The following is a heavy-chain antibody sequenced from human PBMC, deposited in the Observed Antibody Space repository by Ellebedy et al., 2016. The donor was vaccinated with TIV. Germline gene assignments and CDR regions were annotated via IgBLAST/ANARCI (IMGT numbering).Heavy chain of an antibody. CDR2: IKQDGSEK. J-gene: IGHJ4*02. D-gene: IGHD1-1*01. CDR1: GFTFSSYW. CDR3: ATEEWGYNWNDIPSFDY. Sequence: GESLKISCAASGFTFSSYWMSWVRQAPGKGLEWVANIKQDGSEKYYVDSVKGRFTISRDNAKNSLYLQMNSLRAEDTAVYYCATEEWGYNWNDIPSFDYWGQGTLVTVSS. V-gene: IGHV3-7*03.